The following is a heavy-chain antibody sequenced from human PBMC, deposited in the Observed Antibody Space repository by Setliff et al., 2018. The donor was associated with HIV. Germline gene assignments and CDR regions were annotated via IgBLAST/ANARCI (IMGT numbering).Heavy chain of an antibody. J-gene: IGHJ4*02. CDR2: IYHSGST. Sequence: LSLTCAVSGYSISSGYYWGWIRQPPGKGLEWIGSIYHSGSTYYNPSLKSRVTISVDTSKNQFSLKLSSVTTADTAVYYCARAVSHVDYWGQGTLVTVSS. V-gene: IGHV4-38-2*01. CDR3: ARAVSHVDY. CDR1: GYSISSGYY. D-gene: IGHD6-19*01.